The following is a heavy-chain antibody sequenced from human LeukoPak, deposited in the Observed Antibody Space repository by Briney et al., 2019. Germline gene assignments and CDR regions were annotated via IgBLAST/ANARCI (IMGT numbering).Heavy chain of an antibody. V-gene: IGHV3-20*04. J-gene: IGHJ4*02. CDR1: GFPFDDYG. CDR3: AKVGDNWDFDY. Sequence: GGSLRLSCAASGFPFDDYGMSWVRQAPGKGLEWVSGISWNGGSTGYADSVKGRFTISRDNSKNTLYLQMNSLTTEDTAVYYCAKVGDNWDFDYWGQGTLVTVSS. CDR2: ISWNGGST. D-gene: IGHD1-1*01.